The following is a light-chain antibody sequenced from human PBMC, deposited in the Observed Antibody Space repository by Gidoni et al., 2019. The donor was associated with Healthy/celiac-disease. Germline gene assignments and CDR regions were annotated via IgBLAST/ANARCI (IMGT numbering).Light chain of an antibody. J-gene: IGKJ1*01. CDR1: QSLLHSNGYNY. CDR3: MQALQTPWT. V-gene: IGKV2-28*01. Sequence: DIVMTQSPLSLPVTPGEPASLSCRSSQSLLHSNGYNYLDWYLQKPGQSPQLLIYLGSNRASGVPDRFSGSGSGTDFTLTISRVEAEDVGVYYCMQALQTPWTFGQGTKVEIK. CDR2: LGS.